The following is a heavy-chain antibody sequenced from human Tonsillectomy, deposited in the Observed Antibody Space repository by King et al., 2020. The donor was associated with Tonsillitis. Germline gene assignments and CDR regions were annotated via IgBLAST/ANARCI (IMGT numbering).Heavy chain of an antibody. CDR2: ISHDGSNK. J-gene: IGHJ4*02. CDR3: AKAYGDRPWGPHYFFDY. V-gene: IGHV3-30*18. Sequence: QLVQSGGGVVQPGRSLRLSCAASGFTFSNYVMHWVRQAPGKGLEWVAVISHDGSNKYYADSVKGRFTISRDNSKNILYLQMNSLRAEDTAVYYCAKAYGDRPWGPHYFFDYWGQGTLVTVSS. CDR1: GFTFSNYV. D-gene: IGHD4-17*01.